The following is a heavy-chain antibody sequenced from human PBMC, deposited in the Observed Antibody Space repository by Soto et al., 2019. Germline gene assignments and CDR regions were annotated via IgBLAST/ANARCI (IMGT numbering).Heavy chain of an antibody. Sequence: QVQLVASGGGVVQPGRSLRLSCAASGFTFSSYAMHWVRPAHGKGLAWVAVISYDGSNKYYADSVKGRFTIYRDNSKNTLYLQMHGLRAEDTAVYYCARARVVAATIDAFDIWGQGTMVTVAS. V-gene: IGHV3-30-3*01. CDR3: ARARVVAATIDAFDI. D-gene: IGHD2-15*01. CDR1: GFTFSSYA. J-gene: IGHJ3*02. CDR2: ISYDGSNK.